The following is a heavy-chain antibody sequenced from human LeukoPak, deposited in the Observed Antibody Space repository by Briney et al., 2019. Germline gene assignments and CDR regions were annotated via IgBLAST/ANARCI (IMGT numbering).Heavy chain of an antibody. CDR3: ARLGDSSGPRDY. V-gene: IGHV4-59*08. J-gene: IGHJ4*02. CDR1: GGSISSYY. D-gene: IGHD3-22*01. CDR2: IYYSGST. Sequence: SETLSLTCTVSGGSISSYYWSWIRQPPGKGLEWIGYIYYSGSTYYTPSLKSRVTILVNTSKNQFSLKLSSVTAADTAVYYCARLGDSSGPRDYWGQGTLVTVST.